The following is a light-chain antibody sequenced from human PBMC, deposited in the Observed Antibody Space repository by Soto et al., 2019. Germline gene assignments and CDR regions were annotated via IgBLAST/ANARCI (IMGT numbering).Light chain of an antibody. V-gene: IGKV3-11*01. CDR2: DAS. J-gene: IGKJ5*01. Sequence: IVLTQSPATLSLSPGERATLSCRATQSISSYLAWYQQKPGQAPRLLIYDASHRATGIPARFSGSGSGTDFTLTISSLEPEDFAVYYCQQRSNWPPITFGQGTRLEIK. CDR1: QSISSY. CDR3: QQRSNWPPIT.